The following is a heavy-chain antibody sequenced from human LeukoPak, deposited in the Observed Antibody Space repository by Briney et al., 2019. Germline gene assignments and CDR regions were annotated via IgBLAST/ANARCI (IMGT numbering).Heavy chain of an antibody. Sequence: GASVKVSCKASGYTFTGYYMHWVRQAPGQGLEWLGWINPNSGDTNYAQKFQGRVTLTRDTSISTAYMELSRLTSDDTAVYYCARAWELRGESNWFDPWGQGTLVTVSS. V-gene: IGHV1-2*02. D-gene: IGHD3-16*01. CDR2: INPNSGDT. CDR1: GYTFTGYY. J-gene: IGHJ5*02. CDR3: ARAWELRGESNWFDP.